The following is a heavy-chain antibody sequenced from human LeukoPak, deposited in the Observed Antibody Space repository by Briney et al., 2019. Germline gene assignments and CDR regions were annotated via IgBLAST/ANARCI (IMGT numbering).Heavy chain of an antibody. V-gene: IGHV1-46*01. Sequence: WASVKVSFKASGYPFTSYYMHWGRQGPGQGVEWMGIINPSGGSTSYAQKFQGRVTMTRDMSTSTVYMELSSLRSEDTAVYYCARTRLPDSSGPFDYWGQGTLVTVSS. D-gene: IGHD3-22*01. J-gene: IGHJ4*01. CDR1: GYPFTSYY. CDR3: ARTRLPDSSGPFDY. CDR2: INPSGGST.